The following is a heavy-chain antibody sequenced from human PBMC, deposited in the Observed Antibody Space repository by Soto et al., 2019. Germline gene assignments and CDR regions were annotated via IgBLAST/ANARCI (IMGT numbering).Heavy chain of an antibody. V-gene: IGHV5-10-1*01. CDR2: IDPSDSYT. CDR3: ARAFQWLVRGNYYYGMDV. CDR1: GYSFTSYW. J-gene: IGHJ6*02. Sequence: PGESLKISCKGSGYSFTSYWISWVRQMPGKGLEWMGRIDPSDSYTNYSPSFQGHVTISAAKSISTAYLQWSSLKASDTAMYYCARAFQWLVRGNYYYGMDVWGQGTTVTVSS. D-gene: IGHD6-19*01.